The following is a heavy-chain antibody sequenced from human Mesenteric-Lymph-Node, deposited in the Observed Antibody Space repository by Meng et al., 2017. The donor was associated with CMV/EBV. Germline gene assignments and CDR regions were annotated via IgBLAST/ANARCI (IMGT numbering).Heavy chain of an antibody. CDR1: GFTFSSYA. D-gene: IGHD4-11*01. J-gene: IGHJ5*01. CDR3: AKKGTTVSPGNWFDS. CDR2: INDGATRT. Sequence: GESLKISCAASGFTFSSYAMHWVRQAPGKGLEWISSINDGATRTYYAESVRGRFTISRDNSKNTLHLQMNSLRAEDTAVYYCAKKGTTVSPGNWFDSWGQGTLVTVSS. V-gene: IGHV3-23*01.